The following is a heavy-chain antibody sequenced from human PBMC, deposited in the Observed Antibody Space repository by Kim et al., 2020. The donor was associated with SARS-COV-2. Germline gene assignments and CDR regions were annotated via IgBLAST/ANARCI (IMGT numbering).Heavy chain of an antibody. Sequence: GGSLRLSCAASGFTFSSYSMNWVRQAPGKGLEWVSSISSSSSYIYYADSVKGRFTISRDNAKNSLYLQMNSLRAEDTAVYYCARRVEGFGELLLGPLDYWGQEPWSPSPQ. CDR1: GFTFSSYS. J-gene: IGHJ4*01. CDR2: ISSSSSYI. CDR3: ARRVEGFGELLLGPLDY. V-gene: IGHV3-21*01. D-gene: IGHD3-10*01.